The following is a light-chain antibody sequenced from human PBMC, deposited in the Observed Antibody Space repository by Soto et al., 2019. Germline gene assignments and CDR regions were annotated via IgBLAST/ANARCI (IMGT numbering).Light chain of an antibody. V-gene: IGKV3-11*01. Sequence: SPATLSLSPGERATLSCRASQSVNRYLAWYQQKPGLAPRLLIYDASSRATGIPARFSGSGSGTDFTLTISSLEPEDFAVYYCPHRSIWPVSFGQATRLEIK. CDR2: DAS. CDR1: QSVNRY. CDR3: PHRSIWPVS. J-gene: IGKJ5*01.